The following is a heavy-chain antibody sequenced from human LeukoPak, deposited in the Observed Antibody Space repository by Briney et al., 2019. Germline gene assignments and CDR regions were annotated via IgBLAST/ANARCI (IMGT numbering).Heavy chain of an antibody. D-gene: IGHD1-26*01. Sequence: PSETLSLTCAVYGGSFSGYYWSWIRQPPGKGLEWIGEINHSGSTNYNPSLKSRVTISVDTSKNQFSLKLSSVTAADTAVYYCARDSYYYYYMDVWGKGTTVAASS. CDR2: INHSGST. CDR1: GGSFSGYY. J-gene: IGHJ6*03. CDR3: ARDSYYYYYMDV. V-gene: IGHV4-34*01.